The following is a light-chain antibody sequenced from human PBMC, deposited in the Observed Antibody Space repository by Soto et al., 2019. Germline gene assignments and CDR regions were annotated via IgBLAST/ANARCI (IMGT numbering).Light chain of an antibody. Sequence: EIVLPQSPGTLSLYPGERATLSCRASQSVTSSYLARYQQKPGQAPRLLIYGASRRATGITDRFSGGGSGTDFNLTISSLEPEDFAGYGCQQYDSFILTFGPGTKVDIK. J-gene: IGKJ3*01. CDR3: QQYDSFILT. V-gene: IGKV3-20*01. CDR1: QSVTSSY. CDR2: GAS.